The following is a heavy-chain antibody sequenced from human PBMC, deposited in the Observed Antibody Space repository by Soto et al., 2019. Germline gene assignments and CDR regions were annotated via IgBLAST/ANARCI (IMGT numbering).Heavy chain of an antibody. V-gene: IGHV3-23*01. D-gene: IGHD3-10*01. CDR2: ISGSGGGT. CDR1: GFTFSNYA. CDR3: AKGAGSGTYSRPLLEALDI. Sequence: EVQLLESGGGLVQPGGSLRLSCAVSGFTFSNYAMRWVRQAPGKGLEWVSGISGSGGGTYYADSVKGRFTISRDNSGNTLYLQMNSLRADDTAVYYCAKGAGSGTYSRPLLEALDIWGQGTMVTVSS. J-gene: IGHJ3*02.